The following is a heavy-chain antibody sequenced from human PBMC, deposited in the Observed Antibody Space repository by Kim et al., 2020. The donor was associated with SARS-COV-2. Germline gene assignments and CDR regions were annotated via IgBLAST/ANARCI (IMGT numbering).Heavy chain of an antibody. CDR1: GFTFSSYG. Sequence: GGSLRLSCAASGFTFSSYGMHWVRQAPGKGLEWVAVISYDGSNKYYADSVKGRFTISRDNSKNTLYLQMNSLRAEDTAVYYCAQDDGGGSYYGTSVDYWGQGTLVTVSS. CDR3: AQDDGGGSYYGTSVDY. J-gene: IGHJ4*02. V-gene: IGHV3-30*18. CDR2: ISYDGSNK. D-gene: IGHD1-26*01.